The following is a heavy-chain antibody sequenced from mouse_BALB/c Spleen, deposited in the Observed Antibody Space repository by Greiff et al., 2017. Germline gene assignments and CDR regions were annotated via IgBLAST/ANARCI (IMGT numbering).Heavy chain of an antibody. V-gene: IGHV1-4*01. D-gene: IGHD2-10*02. Sequence: QVQLQQSGTVLARPGASVKMSCKASGYSFTSYWMHWVKQRPGQGLEWIGYINPSTGYTEYNQKFKDKATLTADKSSSTAYMQLSSLTSEDSAVYYCVPYGNYDWFAYWGQGTLVTVSA. CDR1: GYSFTSYW. CDR3: VPYGNYDWFAY. J-gene: IGHJ3*01. CDR2: INPSTGYT.